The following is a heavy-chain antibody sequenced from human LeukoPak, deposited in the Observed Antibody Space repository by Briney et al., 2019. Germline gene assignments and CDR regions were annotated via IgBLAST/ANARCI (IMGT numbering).Heavy chain of an antibody. CDR2: IYTSGST. J-gene: IGHJ3*02. CDR1: GGSISSGSYY. V-gene: IGHV4-61*02. CDR3: ARDRGDFWSGYYTGAFDI. D-gene: IGHD3-3*01. Sequence: SQTLSLTCTVSGGSISSGSYYWSWIRQPAGKGLEWIGRIYTSGSTNYNPSLKSRVTISVDTSKNQFSLKLSSVTAADTAVYYCARDRGDFWSGYYTGAFDIWGQGTMVTVSS.